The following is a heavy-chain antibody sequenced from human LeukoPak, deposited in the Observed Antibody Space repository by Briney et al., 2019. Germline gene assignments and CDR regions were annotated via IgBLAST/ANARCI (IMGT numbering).Heavy chain of an antibody. V-gene: IGHV3-23*01. CDR3: AKGIMTIDY. Sequence: PGGSLRLSCAASGFTFSSYAMTWVRQAPGKGLEWVSTLGGAGTFYADSVRGRFTISRDNSKNTLFLQMNSLRAEDTATYYRAKGIMTIDYWGQGTLVTVSS. J-gene: IGHJ4*02. D-gene: IGHD3-16*01. CDR1: GFTFSSYA. CDR2: LGGAGT.